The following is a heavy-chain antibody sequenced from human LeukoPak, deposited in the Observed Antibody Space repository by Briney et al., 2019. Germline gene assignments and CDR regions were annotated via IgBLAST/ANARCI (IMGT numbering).Heavy chain of an antibody. CDR3: ARGYCGGDCYSSFDY. CDR1: GYTFTGYY. CDR2: INPNSGGT. D-gene: IGHD2-21*02. Sequence: ASVKVSCKASGYTFTGYYMHWVRQAPGQGLEWMGWINPNSGGTNYAQKFQGRVTMTRDTSISTAYMELSRLRSDDTAVYYCARGYCGGDCYSSFDYWGQGTLVTVSS. V-gene: IGHV1-2*02. J-gene: IGHJ4*02.